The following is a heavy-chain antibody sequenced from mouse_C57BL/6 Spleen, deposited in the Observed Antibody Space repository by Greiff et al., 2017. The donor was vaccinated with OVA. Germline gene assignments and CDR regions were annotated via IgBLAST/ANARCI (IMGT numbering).Heavy chain of an antibody. J-gene: IGHJ4*01. V-gene: IGHV1-81*01. CDR1: GYTFTSYG. D-gene: IGHD2-10*02. CDR3: ARPPYGKEDAMDY. Sequence: VQRVESGAELARPGASVKLSCKASGYTFTSYGISWVKQRPGQGLEWIGEIYPRSGNTYYNEKFKGKATLTADKSSSTAYMELRSLTSEDSAVYFCARPPYGKEDAMDYWGQGTSVTVSS. CDR2: IYPRSGNT.